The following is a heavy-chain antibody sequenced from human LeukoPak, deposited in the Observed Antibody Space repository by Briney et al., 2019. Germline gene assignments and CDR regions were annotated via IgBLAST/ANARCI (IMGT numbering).Heavy chain of an antibody. J-gene: IGHJ4*02. CDR3: ARETYDFWSGYSNQDY. CDR2: IYYSGST. CDR1: GGSISSGGYY. V-gene: IGHV4-31*03. D-gene: IGHD3-3*01. Sequence: SETLSLTCTVSGGSISSGGYYWSWIRQHPGKGLEWIGYIYYSGSTYYNPSLKSRVTISVDTSKNQFSLKLSSVTAADTAVYYCARETYDFWSGYSNQDYWGQGTLVTVSS.